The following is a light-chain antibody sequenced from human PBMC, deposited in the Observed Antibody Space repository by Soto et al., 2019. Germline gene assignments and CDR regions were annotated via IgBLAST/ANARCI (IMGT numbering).Light chain of an antibody. CDR1: QSLLHSDGYTF. Sequence: DIVMTQSPLSLPVSPGEPASISCRSSQSLLHSDGYTFFDWYLQKPGQPPQLLIYMGSNRASGVPDRFSGSGSGTDFTLKISSVEAEDVGVYYCMQALQTPFTFGPGTKVDIK. CDR3: MQALQTPFT. J-gene: IGKJ3*01. V-gene: IGKV2-28*01. CDR2: MGS.